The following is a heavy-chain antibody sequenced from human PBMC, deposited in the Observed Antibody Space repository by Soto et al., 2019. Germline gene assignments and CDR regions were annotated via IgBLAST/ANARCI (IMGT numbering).Heavy chain of an antibody. V-gene: IGHV3-73*01. CDR1: GFTFSGSA. CDR3: TRQVLLWFGDQSDAFDI. CDR2: IRSKANSYAT. Sequence: EVQLVESGGGLVQPGGSLKLSCAASGFTFSGSAMQWVRQASGKGLEWVGRIRSKANSYATAYAASVKGRFTISRDDSKNTAYLQMNSLKTEDTAVYYCTRQVLLWFGDQSDAFDIWGQGTMVTVSS. J-gene: IGHJ3*02. D-gene: IGHD3-10*01.